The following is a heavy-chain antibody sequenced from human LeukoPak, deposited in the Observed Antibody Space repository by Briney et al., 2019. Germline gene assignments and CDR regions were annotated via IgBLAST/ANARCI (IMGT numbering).Heavy chain of an antibody. D-gene: IGHD3-10*01. CDR2: INPNSGGT. J-gene: IGHJ5*02. CDR1: GYTFTGYY. CDR3: ARFLYYYGSGCYHTSNWFDP. V-gene: IGHV1-2*02. Sequence: GASVKVSCKASGYTFTGYYMHWVRQAPGQGLEWMGWINPNSGGTNYAQKFQGRVTMTRDTSISTAYMELSRLRSDDTAVYYCARFLYYYGSGCYHTSNWFDPWGQGTLVTVSS.